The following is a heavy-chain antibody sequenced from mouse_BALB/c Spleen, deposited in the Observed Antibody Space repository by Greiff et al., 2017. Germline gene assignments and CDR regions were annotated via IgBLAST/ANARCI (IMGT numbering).Heavy chain of an antibody. D-gene: IGHD1-1*01. J-gene: IGHJ1*01. CDR1: GFTFSSYA. V-gene: IGHV5-6-5*01. CDR2: ISSGGST. CDR3: ARSDYYGSRYWYFDV. Sequence: EVHLVESGGGLVKPGGSLKLSCAASGFTFSSYAMSWVRQTPEKRLEWVASISSGGSTYYPDSVKGRFTISRDNPKNTLFLQMTSLRSEDTAMYYCARSDYYGSRYWYFDVWGAGTTVTVSS.